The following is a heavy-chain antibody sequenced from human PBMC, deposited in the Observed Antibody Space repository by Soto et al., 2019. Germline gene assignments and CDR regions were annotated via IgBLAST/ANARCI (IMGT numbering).Heavy chain of an antibody. Sequence: ASAKVSCKYCRYTFTSYGISLVRQAPGQGLEWMGWISAHNGNTKYAQKLQGRVTMTTDTSTSTAYMELRSLRSDDTAVYYCARDPQIFEYWGQGTLVTVSS. CDR2: ISAHNGNT. J-gene: IGHJ4*02. V-gene: IGHV1-18*04. CDR3: ARDPQIFEY. CDR1: RYTFTSYG.